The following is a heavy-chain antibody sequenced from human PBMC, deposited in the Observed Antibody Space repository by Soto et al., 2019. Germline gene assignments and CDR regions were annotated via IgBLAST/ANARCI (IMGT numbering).Heavy chain of an antibody. D-gene: IGHD1-26*01. V-gene: IGHV3-9*01. CDR2: ISWNSGSI. CDR1: GFTFDDYA. Sequence: GGSLRLSCAASGFTFDDYAMHWVRQAPGKGLEWVSGISWNSGSIGYADSVKGRFTISRDNAKNSLYLQMNSLRAEDTALYYCAKGPGGYYYYMDVWGKGTTVTVSS. J-gene: IGHJ6*03. CDR3: AKGPGGYYYYMDV.